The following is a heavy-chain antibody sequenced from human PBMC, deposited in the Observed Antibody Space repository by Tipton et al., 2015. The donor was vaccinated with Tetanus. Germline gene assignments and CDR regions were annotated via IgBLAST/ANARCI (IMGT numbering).Heavy chain of an antibody. CDR3: ARHVVQGAPRWFDP. V-gene: IGHV4-39*01. CDR2: IWYDGSA. CDR1: GGSVSNSDYY. J-gene: IGHJ5*02. Sequence: TLSLTCTVSGGSVSNSDYYWGWIRQSPGKGLEWIGSIWYDGSAYYNPSLKSRVTISVDTSKNQFSLKVRSVTAADTAVYVCARHVVQGAPRWFDPWGQGTQVTVSS. D-gene: IGHD2-21*01.